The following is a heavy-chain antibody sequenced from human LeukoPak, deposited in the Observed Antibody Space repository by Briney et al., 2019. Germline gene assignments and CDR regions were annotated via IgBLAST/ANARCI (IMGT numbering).Heavy chain of an antibody. CDR1: GGSISSYY. Sequence: SETLSLTCTVSGGSISSYYWSWIRQPAGQGLEWIGRIYTSGITNYNPSLKSQVTMSVDTSKNQFSLKLSSVTAADTAVYYCARDKGYYFYMDVWGKGTPVTVSS. CDR3: ARDKGYYFYMDV. V-gene: IGHV4-4*07. CDR2: IYTSGIT. J-gene: IGHJ6*03.